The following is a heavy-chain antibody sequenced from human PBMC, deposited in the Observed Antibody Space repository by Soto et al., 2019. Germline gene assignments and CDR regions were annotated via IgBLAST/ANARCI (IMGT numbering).Heavy chain of an antibody. Sequence: GSLRLSCAASGFTFSSYAMSWVRQAPGKGLEWVSAISGSGGSTYYADSVKGRFTISRDNSKNTLYLQMNSLRAEDTAVYYCAKMSGYYYDSSGYYLDYWGQGTLVTVSS. J-gene: IGHJ4*02. CDR2: ISGSGGST. CDR1: GFTFSSYA. V-gene: IGHV3-23*01. D-gene: IGHD3-22*01. CDR3: AKMSGYYYDSSGYYLDY.